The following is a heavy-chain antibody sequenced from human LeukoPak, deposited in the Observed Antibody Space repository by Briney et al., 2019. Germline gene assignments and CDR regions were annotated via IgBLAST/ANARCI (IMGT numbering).Heavy chain of an antibody. V-gene: IGHV3-48*01. CDR1: GFTFSSYS. J-gene: IGHJ4*02. CDR3: TTWVGAHFDF. CDR2: ISSSSSTI. Sequence: GGSLRLSCAASGFTFSSYSMNWVRQAPGKGLEWVSYISSSSSTIYYADSVKGRFTISRDNAKNSLYLQMNSLRAEDTAVYFCTTWVGAHFDFWGQGTLVTVSS. D-gene: IGHD1-26*01.